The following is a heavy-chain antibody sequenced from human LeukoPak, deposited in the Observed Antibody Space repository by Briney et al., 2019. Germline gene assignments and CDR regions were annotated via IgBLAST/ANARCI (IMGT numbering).Heavy chain of an antibody. V-gene: IGHV6-1*01. CDR3: ARDQAMRRPSIAAAGSTLSVREKNAFDI. D-gene: IGHD6-13*01. CDR2: TYYRSKWYN. Sequence: SQTLSLTCAISGDSVSNDRAAWHWIRQSPSRGLEWLGRTYYRSKWYNDYAVSVKSRITINPDTSKNQFSLQLNSVTPEDTAVYYCARDQAMRRPSIAAAGSTLSVREKNAFDIWGQGTMVTVSS. CDR1: GDSVSNDRAA. J-gene: IGHJ3*02.